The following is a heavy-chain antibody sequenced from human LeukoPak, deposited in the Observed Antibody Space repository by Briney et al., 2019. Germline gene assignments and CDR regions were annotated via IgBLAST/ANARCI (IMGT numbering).Heavy chain of an antibody. D-gene: IGHD4/OR15-4a*01. CDR3: ARHDGRGGATMGALDY. V-gene: IGHV4-39*01. J-gene: IGHJ4*02. CDR1: GGSISSSCYF. CDR2: IYYGGST. Sequence: SETLSLTCTVSGGSISSSCYFWGRIRQPPGTGLEWIGSIYYGGSTYYSPSLRSRVTISVDTSKNQFSLNLSSVTAADTAVYYCARHDGRGGATMGALDYWGQGSQVTVSS.